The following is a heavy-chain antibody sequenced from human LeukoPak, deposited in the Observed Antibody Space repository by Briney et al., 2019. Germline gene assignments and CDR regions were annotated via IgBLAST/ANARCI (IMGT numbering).Heavy chain of an antibody. CDR2: INHSGST. D-gene: IGHD6-6*01. Sequence: SETLSLTCAVYGGSFSGYYWSWIRQPPGKGPEWIGEINHSGSTNYNPSLKSRVTISVDTSKNQFSLKLSSVTAADTAVYYCATGQLGRPDYWGQGTLVTVSS. J-gene: IGHJ4*02. CDR1: GGSFSGYY. V-gene: IGHV4-34*01. CDR3: ATGQLGRPDY.